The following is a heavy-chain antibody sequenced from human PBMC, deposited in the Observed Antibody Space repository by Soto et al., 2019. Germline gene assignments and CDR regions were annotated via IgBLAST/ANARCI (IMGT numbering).Heavy chain of an antibody. CDR2: MNPNSGNT. CDR1: GYTFTSYD. V-gene: IGHV1-8*01. Sequence: ASVNVSCKASGYTFTSYDINWVRQATGQGLELMGWMNPNSGNTGYAQKFQGRVTMTRXXXXXXAXMXLXXXXSEXTAVYYCVMVRGVIIMDYWGQGTLVTVSS. D-gene: IGHD3-10*01. CDR3: VMVRGVIIMDY. J-gene: IGHJ4*02.